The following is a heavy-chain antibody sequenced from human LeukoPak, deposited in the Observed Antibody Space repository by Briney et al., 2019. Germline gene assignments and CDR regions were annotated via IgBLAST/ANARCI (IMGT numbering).Heavy chain of an antibody. D-gene: IGHD5-12*01. V-gene: IGHV4-59*01. J-gene: IGHJ6*02. CDR2: IYYSGST. CDR3: ARTGSGRDYYGMDV. CDR1: GVSISGAY. Sequence: SKTLSLTCSVSGVSISGAYWSWIRQAPGKGLEWIGYIYYSGSTDYNPSLESRVTISIDTSKNHFSLNLTAVTAADTAIYYCARTGSGRDYYGMDVWGQGTSVTVSS.